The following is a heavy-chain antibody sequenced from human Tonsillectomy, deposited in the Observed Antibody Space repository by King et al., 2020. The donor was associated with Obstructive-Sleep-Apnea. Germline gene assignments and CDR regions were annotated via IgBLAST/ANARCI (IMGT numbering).Heavy chain of an antibody. V-gene: IGHV3-73*01. CDR3: FRQDYSIDY. CDR1: GFTLSGST. J-gene: IGHJ4*02. D-gene: IGHD4-11*01. CDR2: IRSKANSYAT. Sequence: VQLVESGGGLVQPGGSLKLSCAASGFTLSGSTMNWVRQASGKGLEWVDRIRSKANSYATKYAASVKGRFTISRDDSKNTAYLQMNSLKTDDTAVYYCFRQDYSIDYWGQGTLVTVSS.